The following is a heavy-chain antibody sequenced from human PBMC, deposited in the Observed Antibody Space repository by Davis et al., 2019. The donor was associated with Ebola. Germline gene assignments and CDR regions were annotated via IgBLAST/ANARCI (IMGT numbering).Heavy chain of an antibody. V-gene: IGHV4-39*02. CDR1: GGSISSSSYY. Sequence: SETLSLTCTVSGGSISSSSYYWGWIRQPPGKGLEWIGSIYYSGSTYYNPSLKSRVTISVDTSKNQFSLKLSSVTAADTAVYYCARENWVRDWFDPWGQGTLVTVSS. CDR2: IYYSGST. J-gene: IGHJ5*02. CDR3: ARENWVRDWFDP. D-gene: IGHD7-27*01.